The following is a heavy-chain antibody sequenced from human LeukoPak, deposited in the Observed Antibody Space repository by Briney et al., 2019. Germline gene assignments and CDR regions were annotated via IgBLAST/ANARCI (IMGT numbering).Heavy chain of an antibody. CDR3: ARGLQWVTRYYYYGMDV. CDR1: GGSFGDYY. V-gene: IGHV4-34*01. CDR2: INHSGTT. D-gene: IGHD6-19*01. J-gene: IGHJ6*02. Sequence: SETLSLTCAVYGGSFGDYYWSWIRQPPGKGLEWIGEINHSGTTYYSPSLNSRVTISVDSSKNQFSLKLSSVTAADTAVYFCARGLQWVTRYYYYGMDVWGQGTTVTVSS.